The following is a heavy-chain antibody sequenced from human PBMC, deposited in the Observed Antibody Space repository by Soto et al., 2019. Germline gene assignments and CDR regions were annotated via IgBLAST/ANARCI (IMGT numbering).Heavy chain of an antibody. J-gene: IGHJ3*01. CDR1: GFTFSSYW. CDR3: ARYVSPGSSSWYFDAFDL. D-gene: IGHD6-13*01. Sequence: EERLVESGGGVVQPGGALRLSCAASGFTFSSYWMTWVRQAPGKGLEWVANIKKDESKKSYLDSVRGRFTISRDKAKNSWNLQIDSLKAEDTALYYCARYVSPGSSSWYFDAFDLWGQGTMVSVSS. CDR2: IKKDESKK. V-gene: IGHV3-7*05.